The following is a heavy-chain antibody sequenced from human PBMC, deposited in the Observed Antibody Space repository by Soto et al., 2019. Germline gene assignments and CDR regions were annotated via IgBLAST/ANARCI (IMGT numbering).Heavy chain of an antibody. CDR1: GASISSTSYY. Sequence: SVTLSLTCSLAGASISSTSYYWDWIRHPPGMGLEWIGSIYYSGYTYYNPSLKSRVTISVDTSKNQFSLKLSSVTAADTAVYYCARHNGPLYVGYYYDMDVWGQGTTVT. J-gene: IGHJ6*02. CDR3: ARHNGPLYVGYYYDMDV. CDR2: IYYSGYT. D-gene: IGHD3-16*01. V-gene: IGHV4-39*01.